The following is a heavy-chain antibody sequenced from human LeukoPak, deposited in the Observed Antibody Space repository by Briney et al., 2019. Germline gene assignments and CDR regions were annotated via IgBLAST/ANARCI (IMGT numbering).Heavy chain of an antibody. CDR1: GFTFSNSA. CDR3: AKRSDYGSNGNYFDS. V-gene: IGHV3-23*01. J-gene: IGHJ4*02. Sequence: PGGSLRLSCAVSGFTFSNSAWAWVRQAPGKGLEWVSAISGRDTNTYYADSVKGRFTISRDNSKNTLYLQMNSLRAEDTAVYYCAKRSDYGSNGNYFDSWGQGTPVTVSS. D-gene: IGHD4-23*01. CDR2: ISGRDTNT.